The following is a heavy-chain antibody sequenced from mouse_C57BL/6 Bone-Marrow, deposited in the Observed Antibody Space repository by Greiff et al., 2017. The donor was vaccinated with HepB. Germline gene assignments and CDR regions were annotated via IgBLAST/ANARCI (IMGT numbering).Heavy chain of an antibody. J-gene: IGHJ1*03. V-gene: IGHV5-17*01. Sequence: EVKVVESGGGLVKPGGSLKLSCAASGFTFSDYGMHWVRQAPEKGLEWVAYISSGSSTIYYADTVKGRFTISRDNAKNTLFLQMTSLRSEDTAMYYCARRYGDVWGTGTTVTVSS. CDR1: GFTFSDYG. CDR2: ISSGSSTI. CDR3: ARRYGDV.